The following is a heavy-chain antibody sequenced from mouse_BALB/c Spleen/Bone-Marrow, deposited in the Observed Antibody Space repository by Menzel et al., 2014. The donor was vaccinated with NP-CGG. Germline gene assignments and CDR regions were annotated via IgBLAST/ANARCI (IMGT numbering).Heavy chain of an antibody. D-gene: IGHD2-1*01. CDR2: INPDSSTI. CDR3: ARQGYYGKGDY. J-gene: IGHJ2*01. Sequence: VMLVESGGGLVQPGGSLKLSCAASGFDFRRYWMSWVRQAPGKGLEWIGEINPDSSTINYTPSLKDKFIISRDNAKNTLYLQMSKVRSEDTALDYCARQGYYGKGDYWGQGTTLTVSS. V-gene: IGHV4-1*02. CDR1: GFDFRRYW.